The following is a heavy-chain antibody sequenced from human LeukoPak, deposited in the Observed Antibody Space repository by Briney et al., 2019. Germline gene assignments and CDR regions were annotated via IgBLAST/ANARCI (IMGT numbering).Heavy chain of an antibody. J-gene: IGHJ4*02. V-gene: IGHV3-23*01. CDR3: AKDRPKRWLQPYYFDY. CDR2: ISGSGDST. Sequence: GGSLRLSCAASGFTCSSYALSWVRQAPGKGLKWVSAISGSGDSTYYADSVKGRFTISRDNSKNTLYRQMNSLRAEDTAVYYCAKDRPKRWLQPYYFDYWGQGTLVTVSS. CDR1: GFTCSSYA. D-gene: IGHD5-24*01.